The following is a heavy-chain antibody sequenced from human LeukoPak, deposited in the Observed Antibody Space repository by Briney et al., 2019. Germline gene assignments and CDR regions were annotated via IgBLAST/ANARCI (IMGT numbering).Heavy chain of an antibody. D-gene: IGHD4-17*01. Sequence: SETLSLTCAVYGGSFSGYYWSWIRQPPGKGLEWIGEINHSGSTNYNPSLKSRVTISVDTSKNQFSLKLSSVTAADTAVYYCARDTLSYKDYGYWGQGTLVTVSS. CDR3: ARDTLSYKDYGY. J-gene: IGHJ4*02. CDR2: INHSGST. V-gene: IGHV4-34*01. CDR1: GGSFSGYY.